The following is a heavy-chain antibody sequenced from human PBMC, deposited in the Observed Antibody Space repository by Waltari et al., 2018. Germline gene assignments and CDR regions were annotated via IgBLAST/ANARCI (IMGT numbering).Heavy chain of an antibody. D-gene: IGHD6-6*01. CDR3: ARAISAARRGYYYYYMDV. V-gene: IGHV4-30-2*01. Sequence: QLQLQESGSGLVKPSQTLSLTCAVSGGSISSGGYSWSWIRQPPGKGLEWIGYIYHSGSPYYNPSLKSRVTISVDRSKNQFSLKLSSVTAADTAVYYCARAISAARRGYYYYYMDVWGKGTTVTISS. CDR2: IYHSGSP. J-gene: IGHJ6*03. CDR1: GGSISSGGYS.